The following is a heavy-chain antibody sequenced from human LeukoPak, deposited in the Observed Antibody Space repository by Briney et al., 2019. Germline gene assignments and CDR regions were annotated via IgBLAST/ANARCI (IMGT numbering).Heavy chain of an antibody. Sequence: ASVKVSCKASGYTFTSYYMHWVRQAPGQGLEWMGINNPSGGSTSYAQKFQGRVTMTRDTPTSTVYMELSSLRSEDTAVYYCARDRSCSGGSCYSGALVLDPWGQGTLVTVSS. CDR3: ARDRSCSGGSCYSGALVLDP. J-gene: IGHJ5*02. CDR2: NNPSGGST. V-gene: IGHV1-46*01. D-gene: IGHD2-15*01. CDR1: GYTFTSYY.